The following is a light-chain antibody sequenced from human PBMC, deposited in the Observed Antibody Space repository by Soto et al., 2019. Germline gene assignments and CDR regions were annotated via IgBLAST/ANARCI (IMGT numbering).Light chain of an antibody. CDR3: QQYDNWPTT. CDR2: GAS. CDR1: QSVNRN. J-gene: IGKJ1*01. Sequence: EIVMTQSPATLSVSPGERATLSCRASQSVNRNLAWYQQKPGQAPRLLIYGASTRATGNPARFSGSGSGTDFTLTISSLQSEDFAVYYCQQYDNWPTTFDQGTKVEI. V-gene: IGKV3-15*01.